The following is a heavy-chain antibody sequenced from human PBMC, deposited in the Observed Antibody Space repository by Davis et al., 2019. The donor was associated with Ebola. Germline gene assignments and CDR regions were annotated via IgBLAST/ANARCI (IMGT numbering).Heavy chain of an antibody. CDR2: IIPILGIA. Sequence: SVKVSCKASGGTFSSYTISWVRQAPGQGLEWMGRIIPILGIANYAQKFQGRVTITADESTRTAYMELSRLRSEDTAVYYCASPVVVAGTPLGYYYGMDVWGRGTTVTVSS. CDR3: ASPVVVAGTPLGYYYGMDV. V-gene: IGHV1-69*02. J-gene: IGHJ6*04. D-gene: IGHD6-19*01. CDR1: GGTFSSYT.